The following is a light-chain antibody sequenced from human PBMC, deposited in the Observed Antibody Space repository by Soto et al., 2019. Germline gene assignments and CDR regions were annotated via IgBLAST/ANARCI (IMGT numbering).Light chain of an antibody. Sequence: EIVMTQSPATLSVSPGERATLSCRASQSISSNLAWYQQKPGQAPRLLIYDTSTRATGVPARFSGSASGTEFTLTITSLQSEDFAVYYCQHYSDWPLTFGGGTKVDIK. J-gene: IGKJ4*01. V-gene: IGKV3-15*01. CDR3: QHYSDWPLT. CDR2: DTS. CDR1: QSISSN.